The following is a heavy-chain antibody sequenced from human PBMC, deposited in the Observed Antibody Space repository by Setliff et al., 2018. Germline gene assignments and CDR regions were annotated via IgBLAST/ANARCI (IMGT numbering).Heavy chain of an antibody. D-gene: IGHD1-26*01. J-gene: IGHJ4*02. CDR2: INLHNGGT. Sequence: RASVKVSCKASGFTFTNYYMHWVRQAPGQGLEWMGWINLHNGGTNYAQSFQDRVTMTSDTSITTVYMELRSLRSDDRAIYYCARGRIGSTWTGDLWGQGTLVTVSS. V-gene: IGHV1-2*02. CDR3: ARGRIGSTWTGDL. CDR1: GFTFTNYY.